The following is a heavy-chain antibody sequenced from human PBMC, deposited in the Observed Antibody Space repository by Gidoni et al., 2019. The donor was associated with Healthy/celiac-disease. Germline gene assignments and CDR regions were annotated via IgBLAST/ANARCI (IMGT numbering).Heavy chain of an antibody. D-gene: IGHD3-16*01. Sequence: QVQLVESGGGVVQPGRSLRLSCAASGFTFSSYARHWFRQAPGKGLEWVAVRSYDGSNKYYADSVKGRFTISRDNSKNTLYLQMNSLRAEDTAVYYCARGDWRGMEAPNDYWGQGTLVTVSS. CDR1: GFTFSSYA. CDR3: ARGDWRGMEAPNDY. J-gene: IGHJ4*02. V-gene: IGHV3-30*04. CDR2: RSYDGSNK.